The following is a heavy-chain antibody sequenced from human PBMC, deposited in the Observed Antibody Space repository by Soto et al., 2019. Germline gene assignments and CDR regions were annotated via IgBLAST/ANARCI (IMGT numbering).Heavy chain of an antibody. D-gene: IGHD3-9*01. CDR1: GFTFSSYS. Sequence: GGSLRLSCAASGFTFSSYSMSWVRQAPGKGLEWVSAISGSGGSTYYADSVKGRFTISRDNSKNTLYLQMNSLRAEDTAVYYCAKDAEVRYFDWSPLYYYYMDVWGKGTTVTVSS. J-gene: IGHJ6*03. CDR3: AKDAEVRYFDWSPLYYYYMDV. CDR2: ISGSGGST. V-gene: IGHV3-23*01.